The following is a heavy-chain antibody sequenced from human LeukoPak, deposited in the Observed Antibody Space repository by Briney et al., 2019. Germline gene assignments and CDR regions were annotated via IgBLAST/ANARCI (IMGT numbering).Heavy chain of an antibody. V-gene: IGHV3-23*01. J-gene: IGHJ4*02. D-gene: IGHD1-26*01. CDR1: GFTFSNSA. Sequence: GGSLRLSCAASGFTFSNSAMSWVRQAPGKGLEWVSAISGSGGSTYYADSVKGRFTISRDNSKNTLYLQMYSLRAEDTAVYYCAKVDGGRYSNFDYWGQGTLVTVSS. CDR2: ISGSGGST. CDR3: AKVDGGRYSNFDY.